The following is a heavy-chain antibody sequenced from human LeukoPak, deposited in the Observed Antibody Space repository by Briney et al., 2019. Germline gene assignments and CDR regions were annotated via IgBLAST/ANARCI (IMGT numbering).Heavy chain of an antibody. CDR3: ARAADSSAYTAFDI. V-gene: IGHV4-4*07. CDR2: IYTSGST. D-gene: IGHD3-22*01. J-gene: IGHJ3*02. Sequence: SETLSLTCTVSGGSISRYYWSWIRQPAGKGLEGIGRIYTSGSTNYNPSLKSRVTMSIDTSKNQFSLKLSSVTAADTAVYYCARAADSSAYTAFDIWGQGTLVTVSS. CDR1: GGSISRYY.